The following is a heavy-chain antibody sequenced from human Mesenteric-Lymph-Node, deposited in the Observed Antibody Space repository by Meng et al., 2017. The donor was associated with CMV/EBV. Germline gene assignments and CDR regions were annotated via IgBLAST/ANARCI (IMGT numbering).Heavy chain of an antibody. J-gene: IGHJ6*02. Sequence: GGSLRLSCAVSGFTFSNYAMNWVRQAPGKGLEWVSIIFSGTNSGATTYYADSVKGRFTVSRDISENTLYLQMNSLRDEDTAVYYCAKDRGSIVLVPAAMGRRRYYSDGMDVWGQGTTVTVSS. CDR3: AKDRGSIVLVPAAMGRRRYYSDGMDV. D-gene: IGHD2-2*01. V-gene: IGHV3-23*03. CDR2: IFSGTNSGATT. CDR1: GFTFSNYA.